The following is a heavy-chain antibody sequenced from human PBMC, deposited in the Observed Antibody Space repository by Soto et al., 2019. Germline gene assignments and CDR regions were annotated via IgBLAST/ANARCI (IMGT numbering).Heavy chain of an antibody. CDR1: GFTFSSYS. V-gene: IGHV3-48*02. CDR3: ARVICCGDCHRSHSCFDP. CDR2: ISSSSSTI. Sequence: GGSLRLSCAASGFTFSSYSMNWVRQAPGKGLEWVSYISSSSSTIYYADSVKGRFTISRDNAKNSLYLQMNSLRDEDTAVYYCARVICCGDCHRSHSCFDPWGQGTLVTVSS. J-gene: IGHJ5*02. D-gene: IGHD2-21*02.